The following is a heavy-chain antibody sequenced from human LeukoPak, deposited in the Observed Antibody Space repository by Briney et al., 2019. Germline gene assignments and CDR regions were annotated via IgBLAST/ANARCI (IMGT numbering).Heavy chain of an antibody. D-gene: IGHD3-9*01. CDR2: IIDSGGT. Sequence: GGSLRLSCAASGFTHSSFRMSWVRQAPGKGLEWVSRIIDSGGTNYADSVKGRFTISRDNSKNTLYLQMNSLRVEDTAVYYCAKGASIHVTGPDFWGPGTLVTVSS. V-gene: IGHV3-23*01. CDR1: GFTHSSFR. J-gene: IGHJ4*02. CDR3: AKGASIHVTGPDF.